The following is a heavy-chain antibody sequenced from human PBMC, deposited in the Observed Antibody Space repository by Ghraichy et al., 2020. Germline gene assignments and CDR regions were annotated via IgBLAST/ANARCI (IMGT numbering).Heavy chain of an antibody. Sequence: GGSLRLSCAASGFTFSSYSVYWVRQAPGKGLEWVSSISSRSTYIYYADSVKGRFTISRDNAKSSLYLQMDSLGAEDTAVYYCARGRGTTESVRGDGLDVWGQGTTVTVS. CDR3: ARGRGTTESVRGDGLDV. CDR1: GFTFSSYS. CDR2: ISSRSTYI. V-gene: IGHV3-21*01. D-gene: IGHD3-16*01. J-gene: IGHJ6*02.